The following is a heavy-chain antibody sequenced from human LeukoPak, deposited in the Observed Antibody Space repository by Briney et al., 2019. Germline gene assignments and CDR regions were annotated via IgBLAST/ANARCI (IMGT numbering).Heavy chain of an antibody. D-gene: IGHD6-6*01. J-gene: IGHJ4*02. V-gene: IGHV3-30*18. CDR2: ISYDGSNK. CDR3: AKDQKYSY. Sequence: PGGSLRLSCAASGFTFTNAWMSWVRQAPGKGLEWVAVISYDGSNKYYADSVKGRFTISRDNSKNTLYLQMNSLRAEDTAVYYCAKDQKYSYWGQGTLVTVSS. CDR1: GFTFTNAW.